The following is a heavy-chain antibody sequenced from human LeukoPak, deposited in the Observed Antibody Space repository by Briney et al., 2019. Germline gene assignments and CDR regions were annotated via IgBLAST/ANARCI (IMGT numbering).Heavy chain of an antibody. CDR1: RGTLSSYA. Sequence: VNVSRMHSRGTLSSYAISWVRPAPGQGSEWLGRVIVILVIANYPQKFQGRVTITADKSTSTAYMELSSLRSEDTAVYYCARAHKIAAAGPSWFDPWGQGTLVTLSS. CDR2: VIVILVIA. J-gene: IGHJ5*02. V-gene: IGHV1-69*04. CDR3: ARAHKIAAAGPSWFDP. D-gene: IGHD6-13*01.